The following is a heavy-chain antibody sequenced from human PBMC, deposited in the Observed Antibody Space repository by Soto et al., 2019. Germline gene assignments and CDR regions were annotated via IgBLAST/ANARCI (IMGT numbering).Heavy chain of an antibody. CDR2: IYHSGST. Sequence: QLQLQESGSGLVKPSQTLSLTCAVSGGSISSGGYSWSWIRQPPGKGLEWIGYIYHSGSTYYNPSLKSRVTISVDRSKNQFSLKLSSVTAADTAVYYCVRVGPSPNNPYYFDYWGQGTLVTVSS. J-gene: IGHJ4*02. V-gene: IGHV4-30-2*01. CDR3: VRVGPSPNNPYYFDY. D-gene: IGHD1-1*01. CDR1: GGSISSGGYS.